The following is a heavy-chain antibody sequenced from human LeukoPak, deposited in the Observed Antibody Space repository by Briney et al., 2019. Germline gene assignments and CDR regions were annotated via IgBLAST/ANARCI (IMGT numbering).Heavy chain of an antibody. CDR2: INPSGGST. Sequence: ASVKVSCKASGYTFTSYYMHWVRQAPGQGLEWMGIINPSGGSTSYAQKFQGRVTMTRDTSTSTVYMELSSLRSEDTAVYYCARAYCGGDCYPLSWYFDLWGRGTLVSVSS. J-gene: IGHJ2*01. CDR1: GYTFTSYY. CDR3: ARAYCGGDCYPLSWYFDL. V-gene: IGHV1-46*01. D-gene: IGHD2-21*02.